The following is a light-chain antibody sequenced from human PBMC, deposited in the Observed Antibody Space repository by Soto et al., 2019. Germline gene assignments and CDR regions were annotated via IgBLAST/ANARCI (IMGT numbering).Light chain of an antibody. J-gene: IGKJ1*01. Sequence: EIALTQSPATLSLSPGERATLSCRASQSVSSYLAWYQQKPGQAPRLLIYDASNRATGIPARFSGSGSGTDFTLTISSLEPEDFAVYYCQQRSNWPLGSFGQGTKVEIK. CDR1: QSVSSY. V-gene: IGKV3-11*01. CDR3: QQRSNWPLGS. CDR2: DAS.